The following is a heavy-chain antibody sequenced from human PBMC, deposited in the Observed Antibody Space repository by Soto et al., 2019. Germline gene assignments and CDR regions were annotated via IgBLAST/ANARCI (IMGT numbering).Heavy chain of an antibody. CDR1: GGSISSAY. Sequence: SETLSLTCTVSGGSISSAYWSWIRQPPGKGLEWIGYISYSGSTNYNPSLKSRVTISVDTSKNQFSLNLSSVTAADTAVYYCARAGNKSSRPMADYWGQGTLVTVSS. D-gene: IGHD3-10*01. CDR3: ARAGNKSSRPMADY. V-gene: IGHV4-59*01. CDR2: ISYSGST. J-gene: IGHJ4*02.